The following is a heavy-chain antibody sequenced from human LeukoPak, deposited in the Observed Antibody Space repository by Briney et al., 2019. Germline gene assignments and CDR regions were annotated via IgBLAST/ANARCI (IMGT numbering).Heavy chain of an antibody. D-gene: IGHD3-22*01. CDR2: ISSSSSYI. Sequence: GGSLRLSCAASGFTFSSYSVNWVRQAPGKGLEWVSSISSSSSYIYYADSVKGRFTISRDNAKNSLYLHMSSLRAEDTAVYYCARTIHYYDSSGTLSYNDYWGQGTLVTVSS. CDR1: GFTFSSYS. V-gene: IGHV3-21*01. CDR3: ARTIHYYDSSGTLSYNDY. J-gene: IGHJ4*02.